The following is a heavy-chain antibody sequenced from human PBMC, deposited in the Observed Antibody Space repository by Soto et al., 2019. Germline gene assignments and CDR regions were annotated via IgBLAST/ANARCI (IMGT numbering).Heavy chain of an antibody. D-gene: IGHD2-2*01. CDR3: ATLVVVPAAMMGGFDP. Sequence: QVQLQESGPGLVKPSGTLSLTCAVSGGSISSSNWWSWVRQPPGKGLEWIGEIYHSGSTNYNPSRESRVTISVDKSKHQFSLKLSSVTAADPAVYYCATLVVVPAAMMGGFDPWGQGTLVTVSS. CDR2: IYHSGST. CDR1: GGSISSSNW. V-gene: IGHV4-4*02. J-gene: IGHJ5*02.